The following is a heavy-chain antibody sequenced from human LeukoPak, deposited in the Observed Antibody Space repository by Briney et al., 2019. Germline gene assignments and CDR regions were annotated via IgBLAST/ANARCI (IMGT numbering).Heavy chain of an antibody. D-gene: IGHD4-11*01. J-gene: IGHJ5*02. Sequence: GGSLRLSCAASGFTFSDTWMHWVRQAPGEGLVWVSRIRSDGSDTRYAESVKGRFTISRDNAKNTLYLQMNSLRAEDTAVYYCARDSTVAGPMEGDSFDPWGQGTLVTVSS. V-gene: IGHV3-74*01. CDR3: ARDSTVAGPMEGDSFDP. CDR2: IRSDGSDT. CDR1: GFTFSDTW.